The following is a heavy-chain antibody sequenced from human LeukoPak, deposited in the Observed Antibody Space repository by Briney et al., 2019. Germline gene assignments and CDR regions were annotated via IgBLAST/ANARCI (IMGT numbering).Heavy chain of an antibody. Sequence: SETLSLTCTVSSGSIRSGDYYWSWIRQPPGKGLEWIGYIYYSGSTYYNPSLKSRVTISVDTSKNQFSLKLSSVTAADTAVYYCARQYSGYDPLDYWGQGTLVTVSS. J-gene: IGHJ4*02. CDR2: IYYSGST. V-gene: IGHV4-30-4*01. D-gene: IGHD5-12*01. CDR3: ARQYSGYDPLDY. CDR1: SGSIRSGDYY.